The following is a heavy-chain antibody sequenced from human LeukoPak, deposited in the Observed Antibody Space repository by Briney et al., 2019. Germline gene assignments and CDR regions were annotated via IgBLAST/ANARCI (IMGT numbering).Heavy chain of an antibody. V-gene: IGHV1-46*01. Sequence: ASVKVSCKASGYTFTYYCMHWVRQAPGQGLEWMGIINPSSGSTSYAQKFQGRVTMTRDTSTSTVYMDVSSLRSDDTAVYYCANAGGYSYGFNWFDPWGQGTLVTVSS. J-gene: IGHJ5*02. CDR3: ANAGGYSYGFNWFDP. CDR1: GYTFTYYC. CDR2: INPSSGST. D-gene: IGHD5-18*01.